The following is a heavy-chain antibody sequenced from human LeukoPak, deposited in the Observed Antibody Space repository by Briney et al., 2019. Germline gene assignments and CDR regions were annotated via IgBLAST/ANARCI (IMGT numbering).Heavy chain of an antibody. J-gene: IGHJ6*02. D-gene: IGHD5-18*01. CDR3: ARERAMAYWAPYGMDV. V-gene: IGHV3-30-3*01. CDR1: GFTFSSYA. CDR2: ISYDGSNK. Sequence: GRSLRLSCAASGFTFSSYAMHWVRQAPGKGLEWVAVISYDGSNKYYADSVKGRFTISRDNSKNTLYQQMNSLRAEDTAVYYCARERAMAYWAPYGMDVWGQGTTVTVSS.